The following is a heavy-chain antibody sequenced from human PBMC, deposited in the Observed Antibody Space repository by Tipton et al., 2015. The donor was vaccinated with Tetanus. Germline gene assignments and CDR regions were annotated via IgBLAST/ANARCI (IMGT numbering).Heavy chain of an antibody. Sequence: TLSLTCTVSGGSISSFYWTWIRQPPGKGLEWIGYIFDTGSTNYNPSLKSRVTMSVDTSKNQFSLHLTSVTAADTAVYYWARGWGSSWYYFDNWGQGTLVTVSS. CDR3: ARGWGSSWYYFDN. CDR2: IFDTGST. J-gene: IGHJ4*02. D-gene: IGHD6-13*01. CDR1: GGSISSFY. V-gene: IGHV4-59*01.